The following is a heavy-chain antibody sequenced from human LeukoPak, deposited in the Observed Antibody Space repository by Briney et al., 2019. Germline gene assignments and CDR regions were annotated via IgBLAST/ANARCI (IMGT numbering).Heavy chain of an antibody. V-gene: IGHV1-8*02. CDR3: AGVGATHGFDY. CDR1: GYNFNSYD. D-gene: IGHD1-26*01. CDR2: MNPNSGNT. J-gene: IGHJ4*02. Sequence: ASVKVSCKASGYNFNSYDINWVRQAPGQGLEWMGWMNPNSGNTGYAQKFQGRVTMTRNTSISTAYMELSSLRSEDTAVYYCAGVGATHGFDYWGQGTLVTVSS.